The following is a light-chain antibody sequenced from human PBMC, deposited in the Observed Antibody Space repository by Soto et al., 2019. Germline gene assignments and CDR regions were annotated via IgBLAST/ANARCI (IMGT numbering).Light chain of an antibody. CDR3: QQYNSYSRT. CDR2: RAS. V-gene: IGKV1-5*03. Sequence: DIQMTQSPSTLSASVGDRVTITCRASQSISSWLAWYQQKPGKAPKLLIYRASSLESGVPSRFSGIGSGTEFTLTISSLQPDDFATYDCQQYNSYSRTFSQGTKVEIK. CDR1: QSISSW. J-gene: IGKJ1*01.